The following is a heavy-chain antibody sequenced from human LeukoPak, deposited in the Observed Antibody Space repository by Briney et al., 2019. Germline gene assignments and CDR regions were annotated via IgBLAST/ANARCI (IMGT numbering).Heavy chain of an antibody. D-gene: IGHD5-18*01. CDR3: ARGSATAMDGSVDY. Sequence: GGSLRLSCAASGFTFSSYSMNWVRQAPGKGLEWVSSISSSSSYIYYAVSVKGRFTISRDNTKNSLYLQMNSLRAEDTAVYYCARGSATAMDGSVDYWGQGTLVTVSS. CDR2: ISSSSSYI. V-gene: IGHV3-21*01. J-gene: IGHJ4*02. CDR1: GFTFSSYS.